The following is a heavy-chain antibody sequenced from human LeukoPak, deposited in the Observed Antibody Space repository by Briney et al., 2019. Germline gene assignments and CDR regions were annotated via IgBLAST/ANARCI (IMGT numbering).Heavy chain of an antibody. CDR1: GFTFSDFG. V-gene: IGHV3-30*18. J-gene: IGHJ4*02. D-gene: IGHD3-3*01. Sequence: GGSLRLSCAASGFTFSDFGMHWVRQAPDKGLEWMAVISFDGKVTYYADSVKGRFTISRDNSKNILFLQMTSLRGEDTALYYCAKERDPRISMSCDYWGQGTQVTVSS. CDR2: ISFDGKVT. CDR3: AKERDPRISMSCDY.